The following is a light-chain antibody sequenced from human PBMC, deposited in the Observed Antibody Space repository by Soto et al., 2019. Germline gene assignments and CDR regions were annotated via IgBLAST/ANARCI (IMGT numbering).Light chain of an antibody. Sequence: QSALTQPRSVSGSPGQSVTISCTGTSSDVGRYDYVSWYQQYSNKAPKLIINDVNKRPSGVPDRFSGSKSGNTASLTISGLQAEDEADYSCCSYAGTYTYVFGTGTKLTVL. CDR1: SSDVGRYDY. V-gene: IGLV2-11*02. CDR3: CSYAGTYTYV. J-gene: IGLJ1*01. CDR2: DVN.